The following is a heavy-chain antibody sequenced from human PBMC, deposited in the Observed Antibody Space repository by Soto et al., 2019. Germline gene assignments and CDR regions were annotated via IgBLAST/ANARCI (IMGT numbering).Heavy chain of an antibody. CDR3: ARQYRIPSGRGNSYAFDI. D-gene: IGHD4-4*01. J-gene: IGHJ3*02. CDR2: IYPGDSDT. CDR1: GYSFTSYW. V-gene: IGHV5-51*01. Sequence: EVQLVQSGAEVKKPGESLKISCKGSGYSFTSYWIGWVRQMPGKGLEWMGIIYPGDSDTRYSPSFQGQVTISADKSISTAYLQWSSLKASDTAMYYCARQYRIPSGRGNSYAFDIWGQGTMVTVSS.